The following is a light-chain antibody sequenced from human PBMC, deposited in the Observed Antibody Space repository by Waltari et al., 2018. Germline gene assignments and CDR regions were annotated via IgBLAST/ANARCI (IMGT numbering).Light chain of an antibody. CDR1: QSVGRS. V-gene: IGKV3-20*01. J-gene: IGKJ1*01. Sequence: EIVLTQSPGTLSLSPGERATLSCRASQSVGRSLVWYQQKPGQAPRLLIYHVSTRATGIPDRFSGSGSGTDFSLTISRLGPEDFAVYYCQKYERLPATFGQGTKVEIK. CDR3: QKYERLPAT. CDR2: HVS.